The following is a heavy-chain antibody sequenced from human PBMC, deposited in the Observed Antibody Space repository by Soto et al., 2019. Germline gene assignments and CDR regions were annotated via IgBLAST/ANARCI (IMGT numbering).Heavy chain of an antibody. CDR1: GFTFSSYG. Sequence: QVQLVESGGGVVQPGRSLRLSCAASGFTFSSYGMHWVRQAPGKGLEWVAVIWYDGSNKYYADSVKGRFTISRDNSKNTLYLQMNSLRAEDRAVYYCARIGDAFDIWGQGTMVTVSS. CDR3: ARIGDAFDI. V-gene: IGHV3-33*01. CDR2: IWYDGSNK. D-gene: IGHD3-22*01. J-gene: IGHJ3*02.